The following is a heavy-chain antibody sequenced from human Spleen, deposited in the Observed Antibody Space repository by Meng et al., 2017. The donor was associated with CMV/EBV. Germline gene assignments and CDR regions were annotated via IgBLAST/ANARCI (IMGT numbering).Heavy chain of an antibody. CDR2: IATAGDT. Sequence: GGSLRLSCSVSGFTLSDYSMSWVRQATGKGLEWVSAIATAGDTYYPGSVKGRFTISRENAKNSLYLQMNSLRAGDTAVYYCARGDAAAGTEKKWGFDCWGQGTLVTVSS. D-gene: IGHD6-13*01. J-gene: IGHJ4*02. CDR1: GFTLSDYS. CDR3: ARGDAAAGTEKKWGFDC. V-gene: IGHV3-13*01.